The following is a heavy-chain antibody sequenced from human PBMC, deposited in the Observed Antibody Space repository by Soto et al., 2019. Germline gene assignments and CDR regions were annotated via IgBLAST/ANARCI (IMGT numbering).Heavy chain of an antibody. D-gene: IGHD6-13*01. V-gene: IGHV1-69*13. CDR3: ARALYSSSRYGITFDY. J-gene: IGHJ4*02. Sequence: SVKVSCKDSGGTFSSYAISWVRQAPGQGLEWMGGIIPIFGTANYAQKFQGRVTITADESTSTAYMELSSLRSEDTAVYYCARALYSSSRYGITFDYWGQGTLVTVSS. CDR2: IIPIFGTA. CDR1: GGTFSSYA.